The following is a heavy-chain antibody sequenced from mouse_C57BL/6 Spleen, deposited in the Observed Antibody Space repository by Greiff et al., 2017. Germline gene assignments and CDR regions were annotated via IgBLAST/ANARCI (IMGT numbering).Heavy chain of an antibody. J-gene: IGHJ4*01. Sequence: QVQLKESGTELVKPGASVKLSCKASGYTFTSYWMHWVKQRPGQGLEWIGNINPSNGGTNYNEKFKSKATLTVDKSSSTAYMQLSSLTSEDSAVYYCATQLALYAMDYWGQGTSVTVSS. CDR1: GYTFTSYW. V-gene: IGHV1-53*01. D-gene: IGHD4-1*02. CDR3: ATQLALYAMDY. CDR2: INPSNGGT.